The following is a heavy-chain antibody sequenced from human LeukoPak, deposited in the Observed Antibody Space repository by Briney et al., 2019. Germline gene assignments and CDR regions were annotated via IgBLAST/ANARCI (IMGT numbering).Heavy chain of an antibody. CDR2: ISGSGGST. J-gene: IGHJ4*02. D-gene: IGHD2-2*01. Sequence: PGGSLRLSCAASGFTFSSYAMSWVRQAPGKGLEWVSAISGSGGSTYYADSVKGRLTISRDNSKNTLYLQMNSLRAEDTAVYYCAKGRIVVVPAAILGYWGQGTLVTVSS. V-gene: IGHV3-23*01. CDR3: AKGRIVVVPAAILGY. CDR1: GFTFSSYA.